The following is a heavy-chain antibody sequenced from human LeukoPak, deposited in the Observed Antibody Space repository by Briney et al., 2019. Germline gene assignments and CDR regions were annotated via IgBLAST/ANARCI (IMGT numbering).Heavy chain of an antibody. CDR1: GFTFDDYT. J-gene: IGHJ4*02. Sequence: GGSLRLSCAASGFTFDDYTMHWVRQAPGKGLEWVSLISWDGGITYYADSVKGRFTISRDNSKNSLYLQMNSLRTEDTALYNCANGTVVVTGPLDYWGQGPLSPSPQ. V-gene: IGHV3-43*01. D-gene: IGHD3-22*01. CDR2: ISWDGGIT. CDR3: ANGTVVVTGPLDY.